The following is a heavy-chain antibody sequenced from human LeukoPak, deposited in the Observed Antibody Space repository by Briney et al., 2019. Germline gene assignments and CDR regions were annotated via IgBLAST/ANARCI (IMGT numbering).Heavy chain of an antibody. CDR3: AREYTAMAFDY. CDR2: ISSSSKYI. J-gene: IGHJ4*02. D-gene: IGHD5-18*01. Sequence: PGGSLRLSCVASGFTFSNYSMDWVRQPPGKGLEWVSSISSSSKYIYYADSVKGRFTISRDNAKNSLYLQMNNLRAEDSAVYYCAREYTAMAFDYWAQGTLVTVSS. V-gene: IGHV3-21*01. CDR1: GFTFSNYS.